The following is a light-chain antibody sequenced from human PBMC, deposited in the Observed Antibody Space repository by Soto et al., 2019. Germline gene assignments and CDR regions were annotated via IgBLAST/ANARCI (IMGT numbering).Light chain of an antibody. CDR3: QQGYSTRLS. V-gene: IGKV1-39*01. CDR2: GAS. CDR1: QSISTY. Sequence: IEMTQSPSSLSASVGDRVTITCRASQSISTYLNWYQQKGGKAPKLLIHGASSLQSGVPLRFSGSGSGTDFTLTISSVQPEDFATYYCQQGYSTRLSFGGGTKVELK. J-gene: IGKJ4*01.